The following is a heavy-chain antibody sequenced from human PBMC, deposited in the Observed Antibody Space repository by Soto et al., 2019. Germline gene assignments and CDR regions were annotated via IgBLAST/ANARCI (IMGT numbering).Heavy chain of an antibody. D-gene: IGHD2-15*01. CDR1: GYTFTSLD. CDR3: ARGVAAGVDF. V-gene: IGHV1-8*01. J-gene: IGHJ4*02. CDR2: MSPKTGNT. Sequence: ASVTVSCKASGYTFTSLDINWMRQAPGQGLEWMGWMSPKTGNTGYAQKFQDRVTMTWNIATSTAYMDLSSLTSEDTAVYYCARGVAAGVDFWGQGTLVTVSS.